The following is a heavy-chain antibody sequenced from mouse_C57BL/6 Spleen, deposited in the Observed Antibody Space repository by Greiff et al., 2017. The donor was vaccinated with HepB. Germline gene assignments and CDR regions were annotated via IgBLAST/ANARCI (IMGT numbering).Heavy chain of an antibody. D-gene: IGHD2-2*01. CDR3: ARVYYGYDGYFDV. V-gene: IGHV5-16*01. J-gene: IGHJ1*03. CDR1: GFTFSDYY. CDR2: INYDGSST. Sequence: EVQLVESEGGLVQPGSSMKLSCTASGFTFSDYYMAWVRQVPEKGLEWVANINYDGSSTYYLDSLKSRFIISRDNAKNILYLQMSSLKSEDTATYYCARVYYGYDGYFDVWGTGTTVTVSS.